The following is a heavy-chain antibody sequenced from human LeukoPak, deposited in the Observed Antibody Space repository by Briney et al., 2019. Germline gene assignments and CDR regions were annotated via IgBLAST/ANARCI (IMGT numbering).Heavy chain of an antibody. J-gene: IGHJ4*02. Sequence: GGSLRLSCAASGFVFHDYNMNWVRQAPGRGLEWVSSITSSSRYTFYADSVKGRFTISRDNTRNSLFLQMDSLTSEDTAVYFCARDADFYDNRGHQITQYYYDHWGQETLVTVSS. CDR1: GFVFHDYN. CDR3: ARDADFYDNRGHQITQYYYDH. V-gene: IGHV3-21*06. D-gene: IGHD3-22*01. CDR2: ITSSSRYT.